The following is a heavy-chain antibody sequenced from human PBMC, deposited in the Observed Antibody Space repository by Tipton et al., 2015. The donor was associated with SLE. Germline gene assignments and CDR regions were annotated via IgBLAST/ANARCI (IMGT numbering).Heavy chain of an antibody. D-gene: IGHD3-22*01. CDR2: IYHSGTT. CDR1: GASITTYY. CDR3: ASTDHYDTSAYYPYYFDF. V-gene: IGHV4-59*01. J-gene: IGHJ4*02. Sequence: TLSLTCTVSGASITTYYWTWIRQSPDKGLEWIGNIYHSGTTNSNPSLRSRITMSVDASGNLFSLKLGSVTAADTAIYYCASTDHYDTSAYYPYYFDFWGQGTLVTVSS.